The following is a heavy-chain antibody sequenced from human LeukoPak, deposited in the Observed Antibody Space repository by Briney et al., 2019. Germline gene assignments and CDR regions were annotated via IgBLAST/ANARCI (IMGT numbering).Heavy chain of an antibody. CDR3: ARGQLAAAGRLYRRDYYYGMDV. D-gene: IGHD6-13*01. CDR1: GFTFSSYA. Sequence: GGSLRLSCAASGFTFSSYAMHWVRQAPGKGLEWVAVISYDGSNKYYADSVKGRFTISRDNSKNTLYLQMNSLRAEDTAVYYCARGQLAAAGRLYRRDYYYGMDVWGQGTTVTVSS. J-gene: IGHJ6*02. V-gene: IGHV3-30-3*01. CDR2: ISYDGSNK.